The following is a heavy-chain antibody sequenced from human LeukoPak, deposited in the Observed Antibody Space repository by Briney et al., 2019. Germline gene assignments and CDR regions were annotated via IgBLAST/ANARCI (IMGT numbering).Heavy chain of an antibody. Sequence: GGSLRLSCAASGFTFSSYWMHWVRQAPGKGLVWVSRINSDRSSTSYADSVKGRFTISRDNAKNTLYLQMNSLRAEDTAVYYCSRVPPYNWNPDYWGQGTLVTVSS. V-gene: IGHV3-74*01. D-gene: IGHD1-20*01. CDR1: GFTFSSYW. CDR3: SRVPPYNWNPDY. J-gene: IGHJ4*02. CDR2: INSDRSST.